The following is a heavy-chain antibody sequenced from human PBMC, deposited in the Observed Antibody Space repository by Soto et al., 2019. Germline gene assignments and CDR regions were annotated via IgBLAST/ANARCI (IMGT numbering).Heavy chain of an antibody. Sequence: PGESLKISCKGSGYSFTSYWISWVRQMPGKGLEWMGRIDPSDSYTNYSPSFQGHVTISADKSISTAYLQWSSLKASDTAMYYCARNQGSSGYYHSFDYWGQGTLVTVSS. CDR1: GYSFTSYW. CDR2: IDPSDSYT. J-gene: IGHJ4*02. D-gene: IGHD3-22*01. CDR3: ARNQGSSGYYHSFDY. V-gene: IGHV5-10-1*01.